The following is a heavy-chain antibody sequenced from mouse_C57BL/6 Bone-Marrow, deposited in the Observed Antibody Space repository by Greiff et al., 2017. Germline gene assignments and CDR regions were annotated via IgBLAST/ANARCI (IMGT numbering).Heavy chain of an antibody. J-gene: IGHJ1*03. CDR2: ISYDGSN. D-gene: IGHD1-1*01. V-gene: IGHV3-6*01. Sequence: EPGPGLVKPSQSLSLTCSVTGYSITSGYYWNWIRQFPGNKLEWMGYISYDGSNNYNPSLKNRISITRDTSKNQFFLKLNSVTTEDTATYYCARDGITTVVADWYFDVWGTGTTVTVSS. CDR3: ARDGITTVVADWYFDV. CDR1: GYSITSGYY.